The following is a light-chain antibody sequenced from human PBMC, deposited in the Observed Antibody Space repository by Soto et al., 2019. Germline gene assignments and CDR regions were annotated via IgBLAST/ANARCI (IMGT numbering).Light chain of an antibody. CDR1: QSVSSY. CDR2: DAS. CDR3: QQRSNWLALT. Sequence: EFVLTQSPGTLSLSPGERATLSCRASQSVSSYLAWYQQKPGQAPRLLIYDASNRATGIPARFSGSGSGTDFTLTISSLEPEDFAVYYCQQRSNWLALTFGGGTKVDIK. J-gene: IGKJ4*01. V-gene: IGKV3-11*01.